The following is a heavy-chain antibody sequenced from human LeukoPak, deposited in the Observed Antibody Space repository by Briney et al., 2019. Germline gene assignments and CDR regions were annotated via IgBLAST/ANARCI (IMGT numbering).Heavy chain of an antibody. CDR2: ISSSSYI. V-gene: IGHV3-21*01. CDR3: ARAYYDFWSGYAFDL. J-gene: IGHJ2*01. D-gene: IGHD3-3*01. Sequence: GGSLRLSCAASGFTFSSYSMNWVRQAPGKGLEWVSSISSSSYIYYADSVKGRFTISRDNAKNSLYLQMNSLRAEDTAVYYCARAYYDFWSGYAFDLWGRGTLVTVSS. CDR1: GFTFSSYS.